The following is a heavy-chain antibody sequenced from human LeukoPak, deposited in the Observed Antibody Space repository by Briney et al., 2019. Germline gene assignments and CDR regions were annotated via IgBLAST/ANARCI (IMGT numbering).Heavy chain of an antibody. CDR1: GGSVSSGSYY. CDR2: VYYSGST. Sequence: SETLSLTCTVSGGSVSSGSYYWSWIRQPPGKGLEWIGYVYYSGSTNYNPSLKSRVTISIDTSKNQFSLKLTSVTAADTAVYYCAKEGGFDYGDYVDPGDYWGQGTLVTVSS. V-gene: IGHV4-61*01. CDR3: AKEGGFDYGDYVDPGDY. J-gene: IGHJ4*02. D-gene: IGHD4-17*01.